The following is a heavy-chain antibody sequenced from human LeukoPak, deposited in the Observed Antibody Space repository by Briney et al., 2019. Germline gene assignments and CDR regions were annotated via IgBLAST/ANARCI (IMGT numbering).Heavy chain of an antibody. CDR1: GGSMSSSY. J-gene: IGHJ4*02. CDR2: MYYSGST. CDR3: AKSGSSFYDNLPGYDY. V-gene: IGHV4-59*08. D-gene: IGHD3-9*01. Sequence: SETLSLTCTVPGGSMSSSYWSWIRQSPGRGLEWIGSMYYSGSTNYNPSLRSRVTISIDTSKNQFSLKLRSVTAADTAVYYCAKSGSSFYDNLPGYDYWGQGTLVTVSS.